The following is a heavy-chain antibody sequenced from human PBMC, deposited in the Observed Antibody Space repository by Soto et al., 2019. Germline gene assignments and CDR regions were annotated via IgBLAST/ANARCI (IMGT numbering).Heavy chain of an antibody. CDR2: VIPIPGIA. D-gene: IGHD3-22*01. CDR3: TRAPAHYYDSSGYYSDY. J-gene: IGHJ4*02. CDR1: GGTFNNYI. Sequence: QVQLVQSGAEVKKPGSSVKVSCKASGGTFNNYIITWVRQAPGQGLEWMGRVIPIPGIANYAQKFQGRVTXTTXKSTSTAYMELSSLRSEDTAVYYCTRAPAHYYDSSGYYSDYWGQGTLVTVSS. V-gene: IGHV1-69*04.